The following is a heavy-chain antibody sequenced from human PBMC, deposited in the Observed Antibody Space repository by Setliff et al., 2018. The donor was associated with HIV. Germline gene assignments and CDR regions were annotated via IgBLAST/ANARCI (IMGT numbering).Heavy chain of an antibody. D-gene: IGHD4-17*01. J-gene: IGHJ4*02. CDR1: GFTFSNYA. V-gene: IGHV3-64*02. CDR3: ARVTSVTPASYYFDS. Sequence: GGSLRLSCAASGFTFSNYAMYWVRQAAGKGLEYVSSISGTGGLTSYADFVKGRFTISRDNFKNTVFLQMDGLRLEDTAVYYFARVTSVTPASYYFDSWGQGTQVTVSS. CDR2: ISGTGGLT.